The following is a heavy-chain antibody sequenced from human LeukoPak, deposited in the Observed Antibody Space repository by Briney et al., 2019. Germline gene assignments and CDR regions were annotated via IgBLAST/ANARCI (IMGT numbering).Heavy chain of an antibody. Sequence: GGSLRLSCAASGFTFSSYSLNWVRQAPGKGLEWVSCISSSSTYIYYADSVKGRFTISRDNARTSLYLQMNSLRAEDTAVYYCARAPPGRDLLGGFDFWGQGIRVTVSS. CDR2: ISSSSTYI. CDR1: GFTFSSYS. CDR3: ARAPPGRDLLGGFDF. J-gene: IGHJ4*02. V-gene: IGHV3-21*01. D-gene: IGHD2-15*01.